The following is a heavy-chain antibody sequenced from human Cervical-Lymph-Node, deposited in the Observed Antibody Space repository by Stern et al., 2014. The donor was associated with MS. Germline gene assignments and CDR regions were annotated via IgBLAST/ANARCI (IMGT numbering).Heavy chain of an antibody. CDR1: GFSFNTYW. CDR2: IRGDGGDK. CDR3: ARLEYTTLSRGFDS. D-gene: IGHD1-1*01. Sequence: EVQLVESGGGLVQPGGSLRLSCVASGFSFNTYWMSWVRLAPGKGLEWVANIRGDGGDKTYVDSVKGRFTVSRDNAKNSLYLQLNSLTVDDTAVYYCARLEYTTLSRGFDSWGQGTLVTVSS. J-gene: IGHJ4*02. V-gene: IGHV3-7*01.